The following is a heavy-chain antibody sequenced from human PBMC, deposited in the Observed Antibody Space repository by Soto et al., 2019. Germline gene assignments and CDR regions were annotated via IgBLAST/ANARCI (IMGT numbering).Heavy chain of an antibody. CDR1: GFTFSSYG. CDR3: ARDFSSSWYTDAFDI. J-gene: IGHJ3*02. Sequence: QVQLVESGGGVVQPGRSLRLSCAASGFTFSSYGMHWVRQAPGKGLEWVAVIWYDGSNKYYADSVKGRFTISRDNSKNTLYLQMNSLRAEDTAVYYCARDFSSSWYTDAFDIWGQGTMVTVSS. V-gene: IGHV3-33*01. D-gene: IGHD6-13*01. CDR2: IWYDGSNK.